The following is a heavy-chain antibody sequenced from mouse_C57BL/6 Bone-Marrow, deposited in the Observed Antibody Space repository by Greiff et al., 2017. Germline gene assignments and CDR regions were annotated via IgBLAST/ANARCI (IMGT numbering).Heavy chain of an antibody. V-gene: IGHV1-59*01. Sequence: QVQLKQPGAELVRPGTSVKLSCKASGYTFTSYWMHWVKQRPGQGLEWIGVIDPSDSYTNYNQKFKGKATLTVDTSSSTAYMQLSSLTSEDSAVYYCARNLLTLDWGKGTTLTVSS. CDR1: GYTFTSYW. CDR2: IDPSDSYT. CDR3: ARNLLTLD. D-gene: IGHD2-10*01. J-gene: IGHJ2*01.